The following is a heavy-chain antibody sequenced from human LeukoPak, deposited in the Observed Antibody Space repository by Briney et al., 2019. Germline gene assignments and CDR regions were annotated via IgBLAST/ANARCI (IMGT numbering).Heavy chain of an antibody. Sequence: GGSLRLSCAASGITFRDYVMGWVRQASGKGLEWVAGISDNGGRTYYADSVKGRFTISRDNSKNTLYLQMNSLRAEDTAVYYCAKDSSMVRGDYDYFDYWGQGTLVTVSS. CDR1: GITFRDYV. CDR3: AKDSSMVRGDYDYFDY. CDR2: ISDNGGRT. V-gene: IGHV3-23*01. J-gene: IGHJ4*02. D-gene: IGHD3-10*01.